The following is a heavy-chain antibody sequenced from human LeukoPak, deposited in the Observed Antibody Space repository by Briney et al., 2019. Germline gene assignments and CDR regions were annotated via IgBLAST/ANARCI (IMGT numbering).Heavy chain of an antibody. D-gene: IGHD7-27*01. CDR3: TTGNWVFDY. J-gene: IGHJ4*02. CDR2: IKSKTDGGTA. V-gene: IGHV3-15*01. CDR1: GFTFSNAW. Sequence: GGSLRLSCAASGFTFSNAWMSWVRQAPGKGLEWVGHIKSKTDGGTADYAAPVKGRFTISRDDSKNTLYLQMNSLKTEDTAVYYCTTGNWVFDYWGRGTLVTVSS.